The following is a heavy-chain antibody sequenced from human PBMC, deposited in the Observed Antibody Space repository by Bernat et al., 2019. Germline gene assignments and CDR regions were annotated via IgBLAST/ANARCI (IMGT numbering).Heavy chain of an antibody. Sequence: EVQLVESGGGLVQPGGSLRLSCAASGFTFSSYSMNWVRQAPGKGLEWVSYISSSSSTIYYADSVKGRFTISRDNAKNSLYLQMNSLRAEDTAVYYCARDLRNLLLGVGWFDPWGQGTLVTVSS. V-gene: IGHV3-48*01. D-gene: IGHD2-2*01. CDR2: ISSSSSTI. CDR3: ARDLRNLLLGVGWFDP. CDR1: GFTFSSYS. J-gene: IGHJ5*02.